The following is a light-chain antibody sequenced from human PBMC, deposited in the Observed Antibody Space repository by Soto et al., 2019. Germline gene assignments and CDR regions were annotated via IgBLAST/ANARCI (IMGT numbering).Light chain of an antibody. CDR2: DAS. Sequence: EIVLTQSPATLSLSPGEIATLSCRASQSVSGYFAWYQQKPGQAPRLLLSDASNRATGIPARFSGSGSGTDFTLTISSLEPEDFAVYYCQQRSNWPYTFGQGTKLEIK. V-gene: IGKV3-11*01. CDR3: QQRSNWPYT. J-gene: IGKJ2*01. CDR1: QSVSGY.